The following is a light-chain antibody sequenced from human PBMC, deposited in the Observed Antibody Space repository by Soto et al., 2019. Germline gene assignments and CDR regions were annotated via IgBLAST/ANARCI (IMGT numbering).Light chain of an antibody. J-gene: IGLJ1*01. Sequence: QSALTQPASVSGSPGQSITISCTGTSYDVGNYNLVSWYQHHPGKAPKLLIYGDTKRPSGISDRLSGSKSGNTASLTISGLQAEDEADYYCCSYACRMTFLYLFGTGTKLTVL. CDR2: GDT. V-gene: IGLV2-23*02. CDR1: SYDVGNYNL. CDR3: CSYACRMTFLYL.